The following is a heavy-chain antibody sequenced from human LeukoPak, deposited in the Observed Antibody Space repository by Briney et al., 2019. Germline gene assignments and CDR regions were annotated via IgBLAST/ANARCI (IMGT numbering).Heavy chain of an antibody. V-gene: IGHV1-18*01. D-gene: IGHD2-21*02. CDR1: GYTFNSFG. Sequence: ASVKVSCKASGYTFNSFGINWVRQAPGQGLEWMGWISAYNGNTKYAQQFQGRVTMTTDRSTSTAYMELRSLRSDDTAIYYCARDCGGDCYQLPNWFDPWGQGTLVTVSS. J-gene: IGHJ5*02. CDR3: ARDCGGDCYQLPNWFDP. CDR2: ISAYNGNT.